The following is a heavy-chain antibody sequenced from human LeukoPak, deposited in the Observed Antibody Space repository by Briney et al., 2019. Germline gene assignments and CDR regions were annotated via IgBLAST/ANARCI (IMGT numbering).Heavy chain of an antibody. D-gene: IGHD3-10*01. CDR2: IYTSGST. Sequence: SETLSLTCTVSGGSISSYYWSWIRQPAGKGLEWIGRIYTSGSTNYNPSLKSRVTMSVDTSKNQFSLKLSSVTAADTAVYYCARGFNIHGSGTGVHLFDPLGQGTLVTVSS. J-gene: IGHJ5*02. CDR1: GGSISSYY. CDR3: ARGFNIHGSGTGVHLFDP. V-gene: IGHV4-4*07.